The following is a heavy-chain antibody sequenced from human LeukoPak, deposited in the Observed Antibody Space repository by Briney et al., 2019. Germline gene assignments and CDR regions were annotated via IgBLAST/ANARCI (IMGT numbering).Heavy chain of an antibody. CDR1: GGSISSYY. J-gene: IGHJ5*02. V-gene: IGHV4-59*01. Sequence: SETLSLTCTVSGGSISSYYWSWIRQPPGKGLEWIGYIYYSGSTNYNPSLKSRVTISVDTSKNQFSLKLSPVTAADTAVYYCAREVVGATSWFDPWGQGTLVTVSS. CDR2: IYYSGST. D-gene: IGHD1-26*01. CDR3: AREVVGATSWFDP.